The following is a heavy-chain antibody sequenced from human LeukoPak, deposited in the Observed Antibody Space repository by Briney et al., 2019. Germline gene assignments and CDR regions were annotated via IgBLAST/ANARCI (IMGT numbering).Heavy chain of an antibody. V-gene: IGHV3-53*01. CDR1: GFTVSSNY. D-gene: IGHD4-11*01. J-gene: IGHJ5*02. CDR3: ARGATVTANWFDP. CDR2: IYSGGST. Sequence: GGSLRLSCAASGFTVSSNYMSWVRQAPGKGLEWVSVIYSGGSTYYADSVKGRFTISRENSKNTLYLQMSSLRAEDTAVYYCARGATVTANWFDPWGQGTLVTVSS.